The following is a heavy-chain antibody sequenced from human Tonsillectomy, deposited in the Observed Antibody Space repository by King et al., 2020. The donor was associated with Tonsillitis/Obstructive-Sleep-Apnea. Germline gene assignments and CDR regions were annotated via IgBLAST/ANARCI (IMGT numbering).Heavy chain of an antibody. CDR2: ISWNSGRI. CDR1: GFTFDDYA. J-gene: IGHJ6*03. D-gene: IGHD1-1*01. V-gene: IGHV3-9*01. Sequence: VQLVESGGGLVQPGRSLRLSCAVSGFTFDDYAMHWVRQAPGKGLEWVSGISWNSGRIGYADSVKGRFTISRDNAKNSLYLQMNSLRAEDTALYYCAKDGKDWNHGPSILNYYHYYMDVWGKGTTVTVSS. CDR3: AKDGKDWNHGPSILNYYHYYMDV.